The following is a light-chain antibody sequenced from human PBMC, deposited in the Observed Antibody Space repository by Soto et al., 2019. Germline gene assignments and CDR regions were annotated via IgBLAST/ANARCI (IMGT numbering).Light chain of an antibody. CDR1: QDIDIY. Sequence: QMTQSPSSLSASVGDRCTITFLASQDIDIYLSWYQQKPGKVPKLLIYDESTLQSGVPSRFSGSGSGTDFTLTINNLQPEDFATYYCQQSYRTPYTFGQGTKVDI. CDR2: DES. CDR3: QQSYRTPYT. V-gene: IGKV1-39*01. J-gene: IGKJ2*01.